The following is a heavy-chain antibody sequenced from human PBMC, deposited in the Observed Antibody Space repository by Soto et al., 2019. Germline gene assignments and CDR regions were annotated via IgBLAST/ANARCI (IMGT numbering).Heavy chain of an antibody. D-gene: IGHD2-2*01. Sequence: ASVKVSCKASGYTFTSSGISWVRQAPGQGLEWMGWISAYNGNTNYAQKLQGRVTMTTDTSTSTAYMELRSLRSDDTAVYYCARDQDFAGVVPAAMAPNFDYWGKGTLVTVSS. V-gene: IGHV1-18*01. CDR2: ISAYNGNT. J-gene: IGHJ4*02. CDR1: GYTFTSSG. CDR3: ARDQDFAGVVPAAMAPNFDY.